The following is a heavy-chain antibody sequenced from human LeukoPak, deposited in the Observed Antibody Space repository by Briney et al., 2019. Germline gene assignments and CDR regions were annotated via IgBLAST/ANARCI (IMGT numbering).Heavy chain of an antibody. Sequence: ASVKVSCKASGYTFTSYGISWVRQAPGQGLEWMGWISAYNGNTNYAQKLQGRVTMTTDTSTSTAYMELRSLRSDDTAVYYCALDYCSSTSCYPLDYWGQGTLVTVSS. V-gene: IGHV1-18*01. J-gene: IGHJ4*02. D-gene: IGHD2-2*01. CDR2: ISAYNGNT. CDR3: ALDYCSSTSCYPLDY. CDR1: GYTFTSYG.